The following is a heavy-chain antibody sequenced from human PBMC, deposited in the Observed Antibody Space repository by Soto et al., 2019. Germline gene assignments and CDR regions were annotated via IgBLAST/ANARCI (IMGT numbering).Heavy chain of an antibody. D-gene: IGHD6-13*01. CDR2: ISSSSSYI. V-gene: IGHV3-21*01. CDR3: AREGIAAALDY. Sequence: GGSLRLSCAASGFTFSSYSMNWVRQAPGKGLEWVSSISSSSSYIYYADSVKGRFTISRDNAKNSLYLQVNSLRAEDTVVYYCAREGIAAALDYWGQGTLVTVSS. J-gene: IGHJ4*02. CDR1: GFTFSSYS.